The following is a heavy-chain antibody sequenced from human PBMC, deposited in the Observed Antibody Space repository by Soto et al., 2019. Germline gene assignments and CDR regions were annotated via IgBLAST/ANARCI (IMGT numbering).Heavy chain of an antibody. D-gene: IGHD3-9*01. Sequence: QVQLVQSGAEVKKPGASVKVSCKASGYTFTSYGISWVRQAPGQGLEWMGWISAYNGNTNYAQKLHGRVTMTTDTSTSTAYMELRSLRSDDTAVYYCARDNYKVDWLLSGYYYYGMDVWGQGTTVTVSS. CDR1: GYTFTSYG. CDR3: ARDNYKVDWLLSGYYYYGMDV. CDR2: ISAYNGNT. V-gene: IGHV1-18*01. J-gene: IGHJ6*02.